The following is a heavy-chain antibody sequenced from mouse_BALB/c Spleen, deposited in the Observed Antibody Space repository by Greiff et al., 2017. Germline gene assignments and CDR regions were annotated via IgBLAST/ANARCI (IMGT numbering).Heavy chain of an antibody. Sequence: VQLHQSGAELARPGASVKLSCKASGYTFTSYWMQWVKQRPGQGLEWIGAIYPGDGDTRYTQKFKGKATLTADKSSSTAYMQLSSLASEDSAVYYCARTGDYEVYFDYWGQGTTLTVSS. CDR2: IYPGDGDT. D-gene: IGHD2-4*01. CDR3: ARTGDYEVYFDY. J-gene: IGHJ2*01. CDR1: GYTFTSYW. V-gene: IGHV1-87*01.